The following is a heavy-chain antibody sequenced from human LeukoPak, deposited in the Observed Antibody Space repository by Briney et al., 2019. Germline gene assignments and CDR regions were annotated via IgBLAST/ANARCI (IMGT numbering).Heavy chain of an antibody. CDR2: ISSSSSYI. J-gene: IGHJ6*02. D-gene: IGHD3-10*01. CDR1: GSTFSSYS. V-gene: IGHV3-21*01. CDR3: ARALLVRNAFYGMDV. Sequence: GGSLRLSCAASGSTFSSYSMNWVRQAPGKGLEWVSSISSSSSYIYYADSVKGRFTISRDNAKNSLYLQMNSLRAEDTAVYYCARALLVRNAFYGMDVWGQGTTVTVSS.